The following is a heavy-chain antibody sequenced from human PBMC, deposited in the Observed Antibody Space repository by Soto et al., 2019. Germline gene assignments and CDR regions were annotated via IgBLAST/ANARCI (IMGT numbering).Heavy chain of an antibody. D-gene: IGHD1-26*01. V-gene: IGHV1-69*01. Sequence: QVQLVQSGAEVKKPGSSVKVSCKASGGTFSSYAISWVRQAPGQGLEWMGGIIPIFGTANYAQKFQGRVTITAEGTTSTAYMELSSLRSEDTAVYHCARDRGSFYYFDYWGQGTLVTVSS. CDR3: ARDRGSFYYFDY. J-gene: IGHJ4*02. CDR1: GGTFSSYA. CDR2: IIPIFGTA.